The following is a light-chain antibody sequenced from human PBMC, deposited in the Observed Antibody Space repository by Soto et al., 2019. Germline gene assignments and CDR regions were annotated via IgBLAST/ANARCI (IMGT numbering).Light chain of an antibody. CDR1: QGISSW. Sequence: DIPMTPSPSSVSSSVGDRVTITCRASQGISSWLAWYQQKPGKAPKILIYAASSLQSGVPSRFRGSGSGTDFTLAISSLQPVGVATSYCQQDNCFPPCFGPGPKVDIK. CDR3: QQDNCFPPC. CDR2: AAS. J-gene: IGKJ3*01. V-gene: IGKV1-12*01.